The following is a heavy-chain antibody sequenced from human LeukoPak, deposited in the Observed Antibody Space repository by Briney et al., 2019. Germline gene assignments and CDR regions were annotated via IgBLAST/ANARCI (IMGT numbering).Heavy chain of an antibody. V-gene: IGHV3-33*01. Sequence: GRSLRLSCAASGFTFNNFGMHWVRQSPGKGLEWVALIWYDGSNKYYADSVKGRFTISRDNSKDTLYLQMNSLRAEDTAVYYCAGSLNDFWSGYNDYWGQGTLVTVSS. CDR2: IWYDGSNK. CDR1: GFTFNNFG. D-gene: IGHD3-3*01. J-gene: IGHJ4*02. CDR3: AGSLNDFWSGYNDY.